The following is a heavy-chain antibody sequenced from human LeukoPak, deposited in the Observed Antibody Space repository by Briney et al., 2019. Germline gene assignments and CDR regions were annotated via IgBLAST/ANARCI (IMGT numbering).Heavy chain of an antibody. CDR2: IYHSGST. D-gene: IGHD3-22*01. CDR3: ARHYYDSSPEDWFDP. Sequence: SETLSLTCTVSGGSISSSFYYWGWIRQPPGKGLEWIGSIYHSGSTYYNPSLKSRVTISVDTSRNQFSLNLSSVTAADTAVYYCARHYYDSSPEDWFDPWGLGTLVTVSS. J-gene: IGHJ5*02. V-gene: IGHV4-39*01. CDR1: GGSISSSFYY.